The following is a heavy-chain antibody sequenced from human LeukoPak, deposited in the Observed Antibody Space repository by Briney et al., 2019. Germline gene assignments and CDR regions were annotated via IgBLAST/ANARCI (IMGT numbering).Heavy chain of an antibody. J-gene: IGHJ4*02. D-gene: IGHD3-16*01. CDR1: GFTYSNSW. V-gene: IGHV3-7*01. CDR2: IKQDGSDK. CDR3: ATTRGSIQLGPN. Sequence: GGSLRLSCAASGFTYSNSWMGWVRQAPGKGLEWVATIKQDGSDKYYVDSVKGRFTISRDNAKNSLFLQMNSLRAEDTAVFYCATTRGSIQLGPNWGQGTLVTVSS.